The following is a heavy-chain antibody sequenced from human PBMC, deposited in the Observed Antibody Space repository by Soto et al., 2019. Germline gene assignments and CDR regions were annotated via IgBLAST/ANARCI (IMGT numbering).Heavy chain of an antibody. CDR1: GFTFSSYW. D-gene: IGHD1-1*01. J-gene: IGHJ4*02. V-gene: IGHV3-7*01. CDR2: IKQDGSEK. CDR3: ARDGRYNWNDVHYFDY. Sequence: GGSLRLSCAASGFTFSSYWMSWVRQAPGKGLEWVANIKQDGSEKYYVDSVKSRFTISRDNAKNSLYLQMNSLRAEDTAVYYCARDGRYNWNDVHYFDYWGQGTLVTVSS.